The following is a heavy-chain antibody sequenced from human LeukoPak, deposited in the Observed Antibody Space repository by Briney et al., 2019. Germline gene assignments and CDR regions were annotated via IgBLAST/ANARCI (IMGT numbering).Heavy chain of an antibody. J-gene: IGHJ6*02. Sequence: GGSLRLSCAASGFTFSSYAMSWVRQAPGKGLEWVSAISGSGGSTYYADSVKGRFTISRDNAKSSLYLQMNSLRAEDTALYHCARARYCSSTSCYSYYYYGMDVWGQGTTVTVSS. D-gene: IGHD2-2*01. CDR2: ISGSGGST. CDR1: GFTFSSYA. CDR3: ARARYCSSTSCYSYYYYGMDV. V-gene: IGHV3-23*01.